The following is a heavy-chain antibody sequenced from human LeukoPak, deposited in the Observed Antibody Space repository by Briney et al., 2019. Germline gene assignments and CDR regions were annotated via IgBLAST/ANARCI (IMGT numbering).Heavy chain of an antibody. CDR1: GGSISSGGYY. CDR3: ARVSSSSGAGGDI. CDR2: IYHSGST. J-gene: IGHJ3*02. Sequence: PSQTLSLTCTVSGGSISSGGYYWRWIRQPPGKGLEWIGYIYHSGSTYYNPSLKSRVTISVDRSKNQFSLKLSSVTAADTAVYYCARVSSSSGAGGDIWGQGTMVTVSS. D-gene: IGHD6-13*01. V-gene: IGHV4-30-2*01.